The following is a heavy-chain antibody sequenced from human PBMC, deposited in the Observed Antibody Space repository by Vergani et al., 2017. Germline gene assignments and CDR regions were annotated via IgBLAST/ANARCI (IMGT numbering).Heavy chain of an antibody. Sequence: EVILLESGGGLVQPGGSLRLSCAASGFTFSDFAMNWVRQTPGKGLEWVATITGSGGRINYADSVKGRFTISRDNSKNTLYLQMNSLRVEDTAVYYCARAYGRYDWFDYWGQRTLVTVSS. D-gene: IGHD1-20*01. CDR3: ARAYGRYDWFDY. CDR2: ITGSGGRI. J-gene: IGHJ4*01. CDR1: GFTFSDFA. V-gene: IGHV3-23*01.